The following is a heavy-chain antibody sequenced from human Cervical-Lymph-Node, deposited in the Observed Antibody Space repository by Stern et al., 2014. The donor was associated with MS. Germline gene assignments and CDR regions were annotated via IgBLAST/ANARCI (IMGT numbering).Heavy chain of an antibody. CDR1: GFTFSSYS. CDR2: ITSSSSYI. D-gene: IGHD6-13*01. V-gene: IGHV3-21*01. Sequence: VQLVESGGGLVKPGGSLRLSCAASGFTFSSYSMNWVRPAPGKGLEWVSSITSSSSYIYYADSVKGRFTISRDNAKNSLYLQMNSLRAEDTAVYYCARGGYSSSWYEGDWFDPWGQGTLVTVSS. CDR3: ARGGYSSSWYEGDWFDP. J-gene: IGHJ5*02.